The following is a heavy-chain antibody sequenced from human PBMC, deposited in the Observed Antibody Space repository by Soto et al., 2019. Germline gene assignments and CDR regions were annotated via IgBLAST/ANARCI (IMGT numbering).Heavy chain of an antibody. CDR1: GYTFTSYG. CDR3: ASAYSPGLFAP. J-gene: IGHJ5*02. CDR2: ISANNGNT. V-gene: IGHV1-18*01. Sequence: QVQLVQSGAEVKKPGASVKVSCKASGYTFTSYGISWVRQAPGQGLEWMGWISANNGNTKYAQNFQGRVTMTTDTSTRTADMELRSLRSDDTAVYYCASAYSPGLFAPWGQGTLVTVSS. D-gene: IGHD2-15*01.